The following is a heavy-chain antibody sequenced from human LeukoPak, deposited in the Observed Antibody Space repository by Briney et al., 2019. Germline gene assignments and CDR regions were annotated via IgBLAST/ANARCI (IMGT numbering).Heavy chain of an antibody. CDR1: GFAFSSYW. CDR3: ARSSYSNYVLSYYYGMDV. J-gene: IGHJ6*02. V-gene: IGHV3-7*01. Sequence: PGGSLRLSCAASGFAFSSYWMSWVRQAPGKGLEWVANIKQDGSEKYYVDSVKGRFTISRDNAKNSLYLQTNSLRAEDTAVYYCARSSYSNYVLSYYYGMDVWGQGTTVTVSS. D-gene: IGHD4-11*01. CDR2: IKQDGSEK.